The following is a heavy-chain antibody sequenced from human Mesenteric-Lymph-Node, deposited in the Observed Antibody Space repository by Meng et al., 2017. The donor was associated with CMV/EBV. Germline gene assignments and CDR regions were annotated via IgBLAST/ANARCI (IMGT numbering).Heavy chain of an antibody. CDR3: ARGIRYFDWLQYWYFDL. D-gene: IGHD3-9*01. J-gene: IGHJ2*01. Sequence: YTFTSYSMTWVRQAPGQGLEWTGWINTNTGNPTYAQGFTGRFVFSLDTSVSTAYLQISSLKAEDTAVYYCARGIRYFDWLQYWYFDLWGRGTLVTVSS. CDR1: YTFTSYS. V-gene: IGHV7-4-1*02. CDR2: INTNTGNP.